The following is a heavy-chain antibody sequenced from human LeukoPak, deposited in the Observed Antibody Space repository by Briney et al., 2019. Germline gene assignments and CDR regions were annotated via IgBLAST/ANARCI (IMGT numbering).Heavy chain of an antibody. CDR3: AKGSSSWYFNYYYMDV. CDR1: GFTFSIYA. J-gene: IGHJ6*03. Sequence: GGSLRLSCAASGFTFSIYAMNWVRQAPGRGLEWVSGTSGSGGSTYYADSVKGRFTISRDNSKNTLYLQMNSLRAEDTAVYYCAKGSSSWYFNYYYMDVWGKGTTVTVSS. V-gene: IGHV3-23*01. CDR2: TSGSGGST. D-gene: IGHD6-13*01.